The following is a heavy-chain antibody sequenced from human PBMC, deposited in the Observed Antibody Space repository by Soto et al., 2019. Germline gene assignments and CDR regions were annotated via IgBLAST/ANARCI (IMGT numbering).Heavy chain of an antibody. CDR1: IFAFNRYA. CDR3: AKGRGGFDP. CDR2: ISESGDIT. J-gene: IGHJ5*02. V-gene: IGHV3-23*01. Sequence: EVQLLESGGGLVQPGESLRLSCAASIFAFNRYAITWVHQAPGRGLEWVSSISESGDITYYADSVKGRFTISRDTSRNTVYLQMNSLGVEDTAVYYCAKGRGGFDPWGQGTLVTVSS. D-gene: IGHD3-10*01.